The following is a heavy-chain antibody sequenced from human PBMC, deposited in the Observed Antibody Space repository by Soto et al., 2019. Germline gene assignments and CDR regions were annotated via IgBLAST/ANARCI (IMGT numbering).Heavy chain of an antibody. D-gene: IGHD1-26*01. J-gene: IGHJ4*02. CDR3: AKKSGVGATWYFDY. CDR2: IYSGGNR. V-gene: IGHV3-53*01. CDR1: GFSVSSSY. Sequence: GGSLRLSCVATGFSVSSSYMSWVRQAPGKGLEWVSAIYSGGNRYYADSVEGRFSISRDNSKNTLFLQMNGLRAEDTAMYYCAKKSGVGATWYFDYWGQGTLVTVSS.